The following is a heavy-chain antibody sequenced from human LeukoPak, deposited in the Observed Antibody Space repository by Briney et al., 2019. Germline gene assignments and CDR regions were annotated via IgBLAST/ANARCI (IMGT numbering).Heavy chain of an antibody. CDR1: GYTYTDYY. CDR2: INHNSCDT. V-gene: IGHV1-2*02. D-gene: IGHD2-2*01. J-gene: IGHJ6*04. CDR3: AKARGLYCSSTSCYDCDV. Sequence: GASVKVSCKASGYTYTDYYIHWVRQAPGQGLEWMGWINHNSCDTNNAQKFQGRVTLTRDTSITTAYMELNRLRSDDTAVYYWAKARGLYCSSTSCYDCDVWGKGNTVTVSS.